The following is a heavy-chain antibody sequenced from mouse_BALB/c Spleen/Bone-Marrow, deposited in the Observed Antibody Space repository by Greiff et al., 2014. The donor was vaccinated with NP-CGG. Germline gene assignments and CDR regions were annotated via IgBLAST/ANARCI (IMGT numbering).Heavy chain of an antibody. V-gene: IGHV1-5*01. CDR3: ARNWDWVFAY. D-gene: IGHD4-1*01. CDR1: GYTFTNYW. Sequence: VQLKESGTVLARPGASLRMSCKASGYTFTNYWINWIEQRPGQGLERIGAIYPGNNDAKYTQKFKAKAKLTAVTSTSTADMELSSLTNEDSAVYYCARNWDWVFAYWGQGTLVTVSA. J-gene: IGHJ3*01. CDR2: IYPGNNDA.